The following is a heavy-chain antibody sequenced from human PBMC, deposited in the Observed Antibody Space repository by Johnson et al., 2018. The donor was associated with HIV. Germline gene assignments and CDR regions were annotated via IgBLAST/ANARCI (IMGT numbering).Heavy chain of an antibody. V-gene: IGHV3-74*01. J-gene: IGHJ3*02. Sequence: VQLVESGGGLVQPGGSLRLSCAASGFTVSSNYMNWVRQVPGKGPVWVSRINSDGSSSAYADPVKGRFTISRDGAKNTLYLQMNSLRAEDTAVYYCAKDSATDPFDIWGQGTMVTVSS. D-gene: IGHD6-25*01. CDR2: INSDGSSS. CDR3: AKDSATDPFDI. CDR1: GFTVSSNY.